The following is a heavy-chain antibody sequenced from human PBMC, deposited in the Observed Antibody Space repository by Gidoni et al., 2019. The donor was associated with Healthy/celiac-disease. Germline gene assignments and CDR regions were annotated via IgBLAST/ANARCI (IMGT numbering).Heavy chain of an antibody. CDR3: ARLWFGELSFDY. V-gene: IGHV2-5*01. CDR1: GFSLSTSGVG. CDR2: IYWNDDK. Sequence: QITLKESGPTLVKPTQTLTLTCTFSGFSLSTSGVGVGWIRQPPGKALEWLALIYWNDDKRYSPSLKSRLTITKDTSKNQVVLTMTNMDPVDTATYYCARLWFGELSFDYWGQGTLVTVSS. J-gene: IGHJ4*02. D-gene: IGHD3-10*01.